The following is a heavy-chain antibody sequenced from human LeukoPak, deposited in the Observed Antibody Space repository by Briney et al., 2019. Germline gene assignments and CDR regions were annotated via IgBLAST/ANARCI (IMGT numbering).Heavy chain of an antibody. Sequence: GGSLRLSCAASGFTFSSYSMNWVRQAPGKGLEWVSSISSSSSYIYYADSVKGRFTISRDNAKNSLYLQMNSLRAEDTAVYYCARENWSSDHFDYWGQGTLVTVSS. J-gene: IGHJ4*02. CDR3: ARENWSSDHFDY. CDR1: GFTFSSYS. CDR2: ISSSSSYI. D-gene: IGHD1-1*01. V-gene: IGHV3-21*01.